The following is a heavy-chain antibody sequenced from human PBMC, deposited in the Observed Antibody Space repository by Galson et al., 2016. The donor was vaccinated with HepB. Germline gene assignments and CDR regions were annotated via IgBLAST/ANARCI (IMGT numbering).Heavy chain of an antibody. CDR2: IYWDDDK. J-gene: IGHJ3*01. V-gene: IGHV2-5*02. CDR3: AHSVAVNIYRTFGI. CDR1: GFSLTTSGVA. Sequence: PALVKPTQTLTLTCSFSGFSLTTSGVAVGWIRQPPGKALEWLALIYWDDDKRYSPSLKSRLIITKDTSENQVVLTMTNMDPVDTATYYCAHSVAVNIYRTFGIWGQGTTVTVSS. D-gene: IGHD2-2*01.